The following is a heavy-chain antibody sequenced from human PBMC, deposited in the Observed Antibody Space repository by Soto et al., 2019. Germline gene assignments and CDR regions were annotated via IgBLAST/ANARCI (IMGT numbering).Heavy chain of an antibody. Sequence: EVHLVESGGGLVQPGGSLRLSCAASGFTFSDYEMNWVRQAPGKGLEWVSYISLSGTTIHYADSLKGRFTISRDNAKNSVYLQLNSLRVEDTDIYYCAREGGFDWFYPWGQGTLVTGSS. V-gene: IGHV3-48*03. CDR1: GFTFSDYE. J-gene: IGHJ5*02. CDR3: AREGGFDWFYP. CDR2: ISLSGTTI.